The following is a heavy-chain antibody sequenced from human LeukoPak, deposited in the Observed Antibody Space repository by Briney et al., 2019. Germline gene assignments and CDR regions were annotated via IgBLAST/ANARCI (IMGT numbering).Heavy chain of an antibody. CDR1: GYSISSGYY. J-gene: IGHJ4*02. D-gene: IGHD3-3*01. CDR2: LYHSGST. V-gene: IGHV4-38-2*02. Sequence: EPLSLTCTVSGYSISSGYYWGCIRQPPGKGLEWIGSLYHSGSTSYNPSLKSRVTISVDTSKNQFSLKLCSVTAADTAVYYCARDLTTWGYYDFWSGYQPAPFDYWGQGTLVTVSS. CDR3: ARDLTTWGYYDFWSGYQPAPFDY.